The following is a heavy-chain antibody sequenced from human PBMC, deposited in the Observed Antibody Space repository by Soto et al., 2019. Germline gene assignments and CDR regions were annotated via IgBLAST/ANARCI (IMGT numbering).Heavy chain of an antibody. Sequence: GGSLRLSCAASGFTFSSYWMHWVRQAPGKGLVWVSRINSDGSSTSYADPVKGRFTISRDNAKNTLYLQMNSLRAEDTAVYYCARVGSYARFDYWGQGTLVTVSS. V-gene: IGHV3-74*01. D-gene: IGHD3-16*01. CDR3: ARVGSYARFDY. CDR2: INSDGSST. CDR1: GFTFSSYW. J-gene: IGHJ4*02.